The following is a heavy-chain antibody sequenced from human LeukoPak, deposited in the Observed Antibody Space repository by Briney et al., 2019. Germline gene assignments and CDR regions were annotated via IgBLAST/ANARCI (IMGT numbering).Heavy chain of an antibody. Sequence: GGSLRLSCAASGVTFSGYSMNWVRQAPGKGLEWVSAITATSLHIYYADSVKGRFTISRDNAKNSLYLQMNGLRAEDTAVYYCARLGDYSNKDWGQGTLVTVSS. J-gene: IGHJ4*02. CDR1: GVTFSGYS. CDR2: ITATSLHI. V-gene: IGHV3-21*04. D-gene: IGHD4-11*01. CDR3: ARLGDYSNKD.